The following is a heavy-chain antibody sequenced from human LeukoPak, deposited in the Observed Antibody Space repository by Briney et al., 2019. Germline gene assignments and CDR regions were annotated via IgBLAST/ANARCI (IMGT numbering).Heavy chain of an antibody. CDR3: ARGLGGYTYAHHY. D-gene: IGHD5-18*01. CDR2: ISNGGATI. J-gene: IGHJ4*02. V-gene: IGHV3-11*04. Sequence: EGSLRLSCAASGFIFSDYYMSWIRQAPGKGLEWISYISNGGATIYYADSVKGRFTISRDNAKNSLYLQMNSLRAEDTAVYFCARGLGGYTYAHHYWGQGALVTVSS. CDR1: GFIFSDYY.